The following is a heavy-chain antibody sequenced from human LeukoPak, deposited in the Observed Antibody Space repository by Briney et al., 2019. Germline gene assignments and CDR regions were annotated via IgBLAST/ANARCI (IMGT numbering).Heavy chain of an antibody. CDR2: IYTSGST. CDR1: GGSISSGSYY. J-gene: IGHJ4*02. Sequence: PSETLSPTCTVSGGSISSGSYYWSWIRQPAGKGLEWIGRIYTSGSTNYNPSLKSRVTISVDTSKNQFSLKLSSVTAADTAVYYCARGVGATPTYFDYWGQGTLVTVSS. CDR3: ARGVGATPTYFDY. V-gene: IGHV4-61*02. D-gene: IGHD1-26*01.